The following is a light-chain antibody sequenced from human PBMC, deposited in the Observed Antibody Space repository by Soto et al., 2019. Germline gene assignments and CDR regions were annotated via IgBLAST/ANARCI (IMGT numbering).Light chain of an antibody. CDR2: DAS. J-gene: IGLJ1*01. CDR1: SSDVGGYNY. V-gene: IGLV2-14*01. CDR3: SSYTSSSTLEV. Sequence: QSALTQPASVSGSPGQSITISCTGTSSDVGGYNYVSWYQQHPGKAPKLMIYDASNRPSGVSNRFSGSKPGNTASLTISGLQAEDEADYYCSSYTSSSTLEVFGTGTKVTVL.